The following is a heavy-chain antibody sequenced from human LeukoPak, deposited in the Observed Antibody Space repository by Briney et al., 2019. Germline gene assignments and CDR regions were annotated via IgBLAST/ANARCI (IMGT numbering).Heavy chain of an antibody. J-gene: IGHJ4*02. CDR1: GFTFNSYA. Sequence: GGSLRLSCAASGFTFNSYAMYWVRQAPGKGLEWISGIFGSGGSPHYADSVKGRFTISRDNSQEIVYLQLDSLRVEDTTLYYCGKTTVGYSSGRYPGWPVDYWGQGALVTVSS. V-gene: IGHV3-23*01. CDR3: GKTTVGYSSGRYPGWPVDY. CDR2: IFGSGGSP. D-gene: IGHD2-15*01.